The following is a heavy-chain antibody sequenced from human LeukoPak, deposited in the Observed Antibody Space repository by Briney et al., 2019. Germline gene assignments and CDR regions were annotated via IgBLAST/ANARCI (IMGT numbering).Heavy chain of an antibody. CDR3: ARWMVVPAAYYYYYYMDV. V-gene: IGHV3-21*01. Sequence: GGSLRLSCSASGFTFSSYSINWVRQAPGKGLEWVSSISGSSNYIYYADSVKGRFTISRDNAKNSLYLQMNSLRAEDTAVYYCARWMVVPAAYYYYYYMDVWGKGTTVTVSS. CDR1: GFTFSSYS. J-gene: IGHJ6*03. D-gene: IGHD2-15*01. CDR2: ISGSSNYI.